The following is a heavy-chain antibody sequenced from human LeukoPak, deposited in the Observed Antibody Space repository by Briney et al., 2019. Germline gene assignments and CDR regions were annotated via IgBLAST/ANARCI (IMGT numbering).Heavy chain of an antibody. CDR2: IYYSGST. D-gene: IGHD6-19*01. CDR3: ARNKYSSGWYLDY. J-gene: IGHJ4*02. V-gene: IGHV4-59*08. CDR1: GGSISSYY. Sequence: PSETLSLTCTVSGGSISSYYWSWIRPPPGKGLEWIGYIYYSGSTNYNPSLKSRVTISVDTSKNQFSLKLSSVTAADTAVYYCARNKYSSGWYLDYWGQGTLVTVSS.